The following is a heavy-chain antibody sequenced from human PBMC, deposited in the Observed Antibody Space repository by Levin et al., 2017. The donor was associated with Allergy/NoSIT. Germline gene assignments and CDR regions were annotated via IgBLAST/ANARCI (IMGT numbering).Heavy chain of an antibody. V-gene: IGHV6-1*01. Sequence: SETLSLTCAISGASVSSNSAAWNWIRQSPSRGLEWLGRTYYRSKWNNDYAVSVKSRITINPDTSKNQFSLQLNSVTPEDTAVYYCAGVHQLGGAFDIWGQGTMVTVSS. CDR2: TYYRSKWNN. J-gene: IGHJ3*02. CDR3: AGVHQLGGAFDI. D-gene: IGHD3-16*01. CDR1: GASVSSNSAA.